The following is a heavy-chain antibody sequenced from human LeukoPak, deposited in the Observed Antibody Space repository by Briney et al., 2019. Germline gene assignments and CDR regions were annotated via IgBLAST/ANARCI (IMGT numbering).Heavy chain of an antibody. J-gene: IGHJ4*02. CDR3: AKQTRGYSGYWSY. CDR1: GFTFSNYG. D-gene: IGHD5-12*01. Sequence: PGRSLRLSCAASGFTFSNYGMHWVRQARGKGLEWVAFIRYDGSNKYYADSVKGRFTISRDNSKNTLYLQMNSLRAEDTAVYYCAKQTRGYSGYWSYWGQGTLVTVSS. V-gene: IGHV3-30*02. CDR2: IRYDGSNK.